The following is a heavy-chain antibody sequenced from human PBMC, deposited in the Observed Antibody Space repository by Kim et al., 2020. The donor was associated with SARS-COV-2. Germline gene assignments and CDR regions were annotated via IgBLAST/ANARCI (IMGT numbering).Heavy chain of an antibody. D-gene: IGHD6-13*01. CDR1: GFTFSSYA. CDR3: AIAAGGLEYFQH. V-gene: IGHV3-23*01. CDR2: ISGSGGST. Sequence: GGSLRLSCAASGFTFSSYAMSWVRQAPGKGLEWVSAISGSGGSTYYADSVKGRFTISRDNSKNTLYLQMNSLRVEDTAVYYCAIAAGGLEYFQHWGQGTLVTVSS. J-gene: IGHJ1*01.